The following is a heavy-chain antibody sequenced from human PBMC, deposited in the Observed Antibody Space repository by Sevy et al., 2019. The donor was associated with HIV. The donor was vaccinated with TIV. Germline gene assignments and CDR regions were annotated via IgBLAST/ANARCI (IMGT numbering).Heavy chain of an antibody. V-gene: IGHV3-72*01. CDR1: GITSSDHY. D-gene: IGHD3-16*01. J-gene: IGHJ3*02. CDR3: VTEETGKSTGGTFDI. Sequence: GGSLRLSCAVSGITSSDHYMEWARQAPGKGLEWIGRTRDKGNSYTTEYAESVKGRFTISRDESRNSVYLQMNSLKTEDSAVYYCVTEETGKSTGGTFDIWGQGTLVTVSS. CDR2: TRDKGNSYTT.